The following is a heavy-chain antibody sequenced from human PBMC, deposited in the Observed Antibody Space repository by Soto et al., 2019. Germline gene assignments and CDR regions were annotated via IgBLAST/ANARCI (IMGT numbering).Heavy chain of an antibody. Sequence: GSLRLSCAASGFIFSNYWMTWVRQAPGKGLEWVANINHDGSEKYYVDSVRGRFTISRDNAKNSLYLQMNSLRAEDTAVYYCARCLTEYYDILTCYYIPLYYYYGMDVWGQGTTVTVSS. V-gene: IGHV3-7*01. J-gene: IGHJ6*02. CDR3: ARCLTEYYDILTCYYIPLYYYYGMDV. CDR2: INHDGSEK. CDR1: GFIFSNYW. D-gene: IGHD3-9*01.